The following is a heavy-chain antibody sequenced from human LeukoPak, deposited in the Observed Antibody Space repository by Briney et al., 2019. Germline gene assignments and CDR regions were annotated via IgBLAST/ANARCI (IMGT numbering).Heavy chain of an antibody. CDR3: ARAGEVLRFLEWLIPQASPFDYYYGMDV. V-gene: IGHV3-74*01. J-gene: IGHJ6*02. D-gene: IGHD3-3*01. Sequence: GGSLRLSCVASGFTFSSLWMHWVRQAPGKGLVWVSRIKGDGSTTSHADSVKGRFTISRDNAKNTLYLQMNSLRAEDTAVYYCARAGEVLRFLEWLIPQASPFDYYYGMDVWGQGTTVTVSS. CDR1: GFTFSSLW. CDR2: IKGDGSTT.